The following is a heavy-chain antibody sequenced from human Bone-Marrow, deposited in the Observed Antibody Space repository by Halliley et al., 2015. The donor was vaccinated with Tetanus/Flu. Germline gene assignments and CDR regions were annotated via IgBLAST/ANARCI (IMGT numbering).Heavy chain of an antibody. J-gene: IGHJ6*02. CDR3: TNALTGTTRFSNAMDV. V-gene: IGHV3-33*05. Sequence: ISYPESEKYSSGSVKGRFTISRDNSNNTPHLETNSLSAEDTAVYYCTNALTGTTRFSNAMDVWGQGTTVTVSS. D-gene: IGHD3-10*01. CDR2: ISYPESEK.